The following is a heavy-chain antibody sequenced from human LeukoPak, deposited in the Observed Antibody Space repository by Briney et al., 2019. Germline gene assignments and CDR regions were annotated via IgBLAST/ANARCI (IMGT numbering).Heavy chain of an antibody. V-gene: IGHV3-43*02. J-gene: IGHJ4*02. Sequence: PGGSLRLSCAASGFTFDDYAMHWVRQAPGKGLEWVSLISGDGGSTYYADSVKGRFTISRDNRKNSLYLQMNSLRTEDTALYYCARYCSSTSCAQGDYWGEGTLVTVSS. CDR2: ISGDGGST. CDR3: ARYCSSTSCAQGDY. CDR1: GFTFDDYA. D-gene: IGHD2-2*01.